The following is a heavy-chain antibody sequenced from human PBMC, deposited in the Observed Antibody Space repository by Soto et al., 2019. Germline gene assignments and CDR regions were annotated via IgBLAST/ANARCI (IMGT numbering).Heavy chain of an antibody. Sequence: QVHLVQSGAEVKKPGSSVKVSCKASGGTFSSYAISWVRQAPGQGLEWMGGIIPIFGTTTYAQKFQGRVTITADKSTNAYMELSNLRSQDTAVYFCARVRYSSSWGAAQNYHYGMDIWGQGTTVTVFS. J-gene: IGHJ6*02. D-gene: IGHD6-13*01. CDR1: GGTFSSYA. V-gene: IGHV1-69*06. CDR2: IIPIFGTT. CDR3: ARVRYSSSWGAAQNYHYGMDI.